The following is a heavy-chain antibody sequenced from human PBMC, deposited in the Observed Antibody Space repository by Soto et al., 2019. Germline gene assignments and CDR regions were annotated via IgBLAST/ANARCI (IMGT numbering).Heavy chain of an antibody. CDR3: ARVSEGQVQLERRNYDFWSGYYHYYYYGMDV. CDR1: GGTFSSYA. V-gene: IGHV1-69*06. Sequence: SVKVSCKASGGTFSSYAISWVRQAPGQGLEWMGGIIPIFGTANYPQKFQGRVTITAHKSTSTAYMELSSLRSEDTAVYYCARVSEGQVQLERRNYDFWSGYYHYYYYGMDVWGQGTTVTVSS. J-gene: IGHJ6*02. D-gene: IGHD3-3*01. CDR2: IIPIFGTA.